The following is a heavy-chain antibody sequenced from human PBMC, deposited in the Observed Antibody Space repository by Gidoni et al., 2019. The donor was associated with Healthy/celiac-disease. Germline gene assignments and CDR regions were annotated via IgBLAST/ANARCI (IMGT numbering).Heavy chain of an antibody. V-gene: IGHV3-30*01. CDR3: ARDRPQYSSSWYRDYYYYYGMDV. J-gene: IGHJ6*02. CDR1: GFTLRCYA. D-gene: IGHD6-13*01. CDR2: ISYDGSNK. Sequence: QVQLVESGGGVVQRGRSLRLSCAASGFTLRCYAMHWVRQAPGKGLEWVAFISYDGSNKYYADSLKGRFTISRDNSKNTLYLQMNSLSAEDTAVYYCARDRPQYSSSWYRDYYYYYGMDVWGQGTTVTVSS.